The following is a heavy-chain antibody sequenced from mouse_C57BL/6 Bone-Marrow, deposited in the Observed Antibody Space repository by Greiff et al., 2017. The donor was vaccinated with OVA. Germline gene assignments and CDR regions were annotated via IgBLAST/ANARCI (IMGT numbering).Heavy chain of an antibody. CDR3: VRHASSGYVNYYAMDY. CDR1: GFSFNTYA. J-gene: IGHJ4*01. CDR2: IRSKSNNYAT. D-gene: IGHD3-2*02. V-gene: IGHV10-1*01. Sequence: EVKLMESGGGLVQPKGSLKLSCAASGFSFNTYAMNWVRQAPGKGLEWVARIRSKSNNYATYYADSVKDRFTISRDDSESMLYLQMNNLKTEDTAMYYCVRHASSGYVNYYAMDYWGQGTSVTVSS.